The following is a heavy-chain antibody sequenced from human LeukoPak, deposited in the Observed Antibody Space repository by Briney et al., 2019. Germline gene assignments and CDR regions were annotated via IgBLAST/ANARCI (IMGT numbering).Heavy chain of an antibody. Sequence: SETLSLTCTVSGGSIRSYYWSWIRQPPGKGLEWIGDIFYSGYTNYNPSLKSRVSISVDTSKNQFSLRLSSVTAADTAVYYCAGEPMVRGVYPVLYMDVWGKGTTITVSS. D-gene: IGHD3-10*01. V-gene: IGHV4-59*01. CDR1: GGSIRSYY. CDR3: AGEPMVRGVYPVLYMDV. J-gene: IGHJ6*03. CDR2: IFYSGYT.